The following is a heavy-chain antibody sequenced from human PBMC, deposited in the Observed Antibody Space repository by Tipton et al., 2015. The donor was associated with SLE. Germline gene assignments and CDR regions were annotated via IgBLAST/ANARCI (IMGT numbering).Heavy chain of an antibody. J-gene: IGHJ6*02. V-gene: IGHV1-3*01. CDR2: INAVNTNT. CDR1: GYIFSDYP. Sequence: QVQLVQSGAEVKMPGASVKVSCTASGYIFSDYPMHWVRQAPGQSLEWMGWINAVNTNTKYSQKSQDRVSITRDQSANTVYMEIRSLRSEDMATYYCSRDALYGMDVWGQGTTVTVS. CDR3: SRDALYGMDV.